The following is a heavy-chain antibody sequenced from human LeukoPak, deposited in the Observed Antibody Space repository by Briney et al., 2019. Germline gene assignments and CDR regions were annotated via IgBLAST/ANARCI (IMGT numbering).Heavy chain of an antibody. CDR1: GGTFSSCA. V-gene: IGHV1-69*13. Sequence: ASVKVSCKASGGTFSSCAISWVRQAPGQGLEWMGGIIPILGTANYAQKFQGRVTITADESTSTAYMELSSLRSEDTAVYYCARSPWEWELPYYYFDYWGQGTLVTVSS. J-gene: IGHJ4*02. D-gene: IGHD1-26*01. CDR3: ARSPWEWELPYYYFDY. CDR2: IIPILGTA.